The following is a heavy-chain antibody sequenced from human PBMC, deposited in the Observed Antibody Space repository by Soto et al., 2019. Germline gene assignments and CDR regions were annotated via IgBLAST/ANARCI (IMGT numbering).Heavy chain of an antibody. CDR1: GGTFSSYT. J-gene: IGHJ4*02. V-gene: IGHV1-69*08. D-gene: IGHD2-21*01. Sequence: QVQLVQSGAEVKKPGSSVKVSCKASGGTFSSYTISWVRQAPGQGLEWMGRIIPIIGIANYAQKFQGSVTITADKSTSTAYMELSSLRSEDTAVYYCAKDPSAGDSAGYWGQGNLVTVSS. CDR3: AKDPSAGDSAGY. CDR2: IIPIIGIA.